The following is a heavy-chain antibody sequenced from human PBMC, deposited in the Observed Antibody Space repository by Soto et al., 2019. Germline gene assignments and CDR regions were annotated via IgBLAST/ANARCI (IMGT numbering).Heavy chain of an antibody. CDR3: AKDSRPITIAARYYYYGMDV. CDR2: ISYDGSNK. D-gene: IGHD6-6*01. V-gene: IGHV3-30*18. J-gene: IGHJ6*02. Sequence: GGSLRLSCAASGFTFSSYGMHWVRQAPGKGLEWVAVISYDGSNKYYADSVKGRFTISRDNSKNTLYLQMNSLRAEDTAVYYCAKDSRPITIAARYYYYGMDVWGQGTTVTVSS. CDR1: GFTFSSYG.